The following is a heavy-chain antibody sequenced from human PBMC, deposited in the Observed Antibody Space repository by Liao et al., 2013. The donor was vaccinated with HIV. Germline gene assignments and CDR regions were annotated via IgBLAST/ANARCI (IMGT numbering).Heavy chain of an antibody. CDR3: ARTLHAFDI. J-gene: IGHJ3*02. D-gene: IGHD3-16*01. CDR2: INHSGST. Sequence: QVQLQESGPGLVKPSQTLSVTCTVSGGSFSGYYWSWIRQPPGKGLEWIGEINHSGSTNYNPSLKSRVTISVDTSKNQFSLKLSSVTAADTAVYYCARTLHAFDIWGQGTMVTVSS. CDR1: GGSFSGYY. V-gene: IGHV4-34*09.